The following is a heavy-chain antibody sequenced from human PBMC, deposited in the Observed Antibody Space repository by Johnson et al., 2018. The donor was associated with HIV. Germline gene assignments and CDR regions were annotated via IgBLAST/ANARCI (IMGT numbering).Heavy chain of an antibody. CDR1: GFTFRSYG. CDR3: ARDRRQFLEWLSDAFDI. D-gene: IGHD3-3*01. J-gene: IGHJ3*02. CDR2: IWYDGSNK. V-gene: IGHV3-33*01. Sequence: QVQLVESGGGVVQPGRSLRLSCAVSGFTFRSYGMHWVRQAPGKGLEWVAVIWYDGSNKYYVDSVKGRFTISRDNAKNSLYLQMSSLRVADTAVYYCARDRRQFLEWLSDAFDIWGQGTMVTVSS.